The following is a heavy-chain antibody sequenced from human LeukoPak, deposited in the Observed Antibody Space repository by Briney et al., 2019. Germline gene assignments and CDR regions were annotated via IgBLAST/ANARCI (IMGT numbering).Heavy chain of an antibody. CDR2: ISGSGGST. J-gene: IGHJ4*02. CDR1: GFTFSSYA. D-gene: IGHD5-24*01. CDR3: ARGRDGYTLGFDY. V-gene: IGHV3-23*01. Sequence: GSLRLSCAASGFTFSSYAMSWVRQAPGKGLEWVSAISGSGGSTYYADSVKGRFTISRDNSKNTLYLQMNSLRAEDTAVYYCARGRDGYTLGFDYWGQGTLVTVSS.